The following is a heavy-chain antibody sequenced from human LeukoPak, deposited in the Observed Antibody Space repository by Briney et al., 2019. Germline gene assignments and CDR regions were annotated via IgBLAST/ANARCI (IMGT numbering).Heavy chain of an antibody. Sequence: PGGSLRLSCAASGFTVSSNYMSWVRQAPGKGLEWVSVIYSGDSTYYADSVKGRFTISRDSSKNTLYLQMNSLRAEDTAVYYCARETQWLVLDYWGQGTLVTVSS. CDR2: IYSGDST. CDR3: ARETQWLVLDY. V-gene: IGHV3-53*01. CDR1: GFTVSSNY. J-gene: IGHJ4*02. D-gene: IGHD6-19*01.